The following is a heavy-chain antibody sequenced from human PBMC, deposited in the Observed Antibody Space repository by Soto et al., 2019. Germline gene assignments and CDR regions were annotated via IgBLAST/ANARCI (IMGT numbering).Heavy chain of an antibody. CDR1: GNTFTSYD. D-gene: IGHD3-10*01. CDR2: INPNSGNI. CDR3: ARGRSSGSYYLLDY. Sequence: ASVKVSCKASGNTFTSYDINWVRQATGHGLEWMGWINPNSGNIGYAQKFQGRVTMTRDTAIRTAYMEVSRLRSDDTAVYYCARGRSSGSYYLLDYWGQGTLVTVSS. J-gene: IGHJ4*02. V-gene: IGHV1-8*01.